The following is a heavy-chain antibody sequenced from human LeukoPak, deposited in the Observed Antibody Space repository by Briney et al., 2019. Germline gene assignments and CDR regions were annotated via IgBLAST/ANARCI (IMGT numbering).Heavy chain of an antibody. Sequence: SETLSLTCTVSVGSISSYYWSWIRQPAGKGLEWIGRIYTSGSTNYNPSLKSRVTISVDKSKNQFSLKLSSVTAADTAVYYCARDLSSMPHSLVVSGSYYLDYWGQGTLVTVSS. V-gene: IGHV4-4*07. CDR3: ARDLSSMPHSLVVSGSYYLDY. CDR1: VGSISSYY. D-gene: IGHD1-26*01. J-gene: IGHJ4*02. CDR2: IYTSGST.